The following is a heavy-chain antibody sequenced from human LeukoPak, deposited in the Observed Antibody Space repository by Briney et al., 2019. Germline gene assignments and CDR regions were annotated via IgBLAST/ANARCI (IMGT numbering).Heavy chain of an antibody. CDR2: INHSGST. D-gene: IGHD5-12*01. V-gene: IGHV4-34*01. J-gene: IGHJ4*02. Sequence: PSETLSLTCAVYGGSFSGYYWSWIRQPPGKGLEWIGEINHSGSTNYNPSLKSRVTISVDTSKNQFSLKLSSVTAADTAVYYCAKSGYSGYDSNRIFDYWGQGTLVTVSS. CDR1: GGSFSGYY. CDR3: AKSGYSGYDSNRIFDY.